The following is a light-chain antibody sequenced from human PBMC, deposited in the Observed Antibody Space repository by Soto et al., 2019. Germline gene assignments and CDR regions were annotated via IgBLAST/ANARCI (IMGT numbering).Light chain of an antibody. CDR2: GAS. Sequence: SALTQSPGTLSLSPRERPTLSCRASQSVSNNYLAWYQQKPGQAPRLLIYGASNRATGIPDRFSGSGSGTDFTLTISRLEPEDFAVYYCQQYGRSGTFGQGTKVDIK. CDR1: QSVSNNY. CDR3: QQYGRSGT. V-gene: IGKV3-20*01. J-gene: IGKJ1*01.